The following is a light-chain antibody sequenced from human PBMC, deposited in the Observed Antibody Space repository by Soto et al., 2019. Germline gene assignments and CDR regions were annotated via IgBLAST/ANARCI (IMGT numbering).Light chain of an antibody. CDR1: QSVSSTY. Sequence: VVLTQSPGTLSLFPGERATLSCRASQSVSSTYFAWYRQKPGQPPSLLIYGASKRATGVPDRFSGSGSGTDFTLTISSLEPEDFAVYYCQHRSNWPPFYTFGQGTKVDIK. CDR2: GAS. J-gene: IGKJ2*01. V-gene: IGKV3D-20*02. CDR3: QHRSNWPPFYT.